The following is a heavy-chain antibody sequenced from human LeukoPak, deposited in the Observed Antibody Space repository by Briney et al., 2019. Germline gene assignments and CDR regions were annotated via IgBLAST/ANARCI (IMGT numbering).Heavy chain of an antibody. J-gene: IGHJ4*02. V-gene: IGHV3-23*01. Sequence: SGGSLRLSCAASGFTFNSHAMAWVRQAPGKGLEWVSAISGSGGRTYDADSVKGRFTISRDNSKNTLYLQMNSLRAEDTAVYYCAKWGCSGGSCYPFDCWGQGTLVTVSS. D-gene: IGHD2-15*01. CDR2: ISGSGGRT. CDR1: GFTFNSHA. CDR3: AKWGCSGGSCYPFDC.